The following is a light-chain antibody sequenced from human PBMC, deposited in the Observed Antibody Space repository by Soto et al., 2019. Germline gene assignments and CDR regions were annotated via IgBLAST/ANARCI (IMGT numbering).Light chain of an antibody. J-gene: IGKJ1*01. CDR1: QSISSY. CDR3: PQSYSAPRT. V-gene: IGKV1-39*01. CDR2: AAS. Sequence: DIQMTQSPASLSASVGDRVTITCRASQSISSYLNWYQQKPGKAPKLLIYAASSLQSGVPSRFSGSGSGTDFTLTINSLQPEDFATYYCPQSYSAPRTFGQGTKVDIK.